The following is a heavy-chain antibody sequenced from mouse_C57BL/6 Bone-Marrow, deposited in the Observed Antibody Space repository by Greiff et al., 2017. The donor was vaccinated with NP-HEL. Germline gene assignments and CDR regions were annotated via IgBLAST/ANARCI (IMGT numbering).Heavy chain of an antibody. CDR1: GFTFSSYA. CDR3: TRDQTAQATCFAY. J-gene: IGHJ3*01. V-gene: IGHV5-9-1*02. CDR2: ISSGGDYI. Sequence: EVQRVESGEGLVKPGGSLKLSCAASGFTFSSYAMSWVRQTPEKRLEWVAYISSGGDYIYYADPVKGRFTISRDNARNTLYLQMSGLTSEDTAMYYCTRDQTAQATCFAYWGQGTLVTVSA. D-gene: IGHD3-2*02.